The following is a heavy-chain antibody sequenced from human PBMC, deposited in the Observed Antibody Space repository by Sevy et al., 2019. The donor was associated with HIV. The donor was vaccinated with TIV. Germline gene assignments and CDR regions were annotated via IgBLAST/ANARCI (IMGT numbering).Heavy chain of an antibody. CDR3: ARAGVDIVATIPYFDY. V-gene: IGHV4-31*03. CDR1: GGSISSGGYY. Sequence: TLSLTCTVSGGSISSGGYYWSWIRQHPGKGLEWIGYIYYSGSTYYNPSLMSRVTISVDTSKNQFSLKLSSVTAADTAVYYCARAGVDIVATIPYFDYWGQGTLVTVSS. J-gene: IGHJ4*02. D-gene: IGHD5-12*01. CDR2: IYYSGST.